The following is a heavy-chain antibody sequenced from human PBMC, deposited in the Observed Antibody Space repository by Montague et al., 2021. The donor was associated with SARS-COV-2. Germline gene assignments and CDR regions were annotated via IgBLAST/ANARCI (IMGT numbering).Heavy chain of an antibody. D-gene: IGHD3-3*01. J-gene: IGHJ5*02. Sequence: PALVKPTQTLTLTCTFSGFSLSTSAVGVGWIRQPPGKALQWLALIYWDDDKRYSPSLKTRLTVTKDTSKNQVVLTMTYMDSVDTATYYCAHLHTGFWSAYYSTWGQGTLVTVSS. CDR1: GFSLSTSAVG. V-gene: IGHV2-5*02. CDR2: IYWDDDK. CDR3: AHLHTGFWSAYYST.